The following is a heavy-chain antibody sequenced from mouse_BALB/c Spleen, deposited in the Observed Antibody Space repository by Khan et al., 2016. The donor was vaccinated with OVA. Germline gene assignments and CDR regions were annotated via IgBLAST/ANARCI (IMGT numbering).Heavy chain of an antibody. CDR1: GYTFTNYR. J-gene: IGHJ1*01. Sequence: QIQLVQSGPELKKPGETVKISCKASGYTFTNYRMNWMKQAPGKGLKWMGWINTYTGEPTYADDFTGRFAFSLETSASTAYLQINNLKNEDMATYFCARESSYWYVDVWGAGTTVTVSS. D-gene: IGHD1-1*01. V-gene: IGHV9-1*02. CDR2: INTYTGEP. CDR3: ARESSYWYVDV.